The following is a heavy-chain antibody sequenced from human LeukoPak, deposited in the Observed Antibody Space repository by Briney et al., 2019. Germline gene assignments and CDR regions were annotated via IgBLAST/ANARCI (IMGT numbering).Heavy chain of an antibody. J-gene: IGHJ4*02. D-gene: IGHD6-13*01. Sequence: GGSLRLSCAASGFTFSSYWMHWVRQAPGKGLVWVSGINSDGSSTTYADSVKGRFTISRDNAKNTLSLQMNSLRAEDTAVYYCVRDPPGYSFDCWGQGTLVTVSS. CDR2: INSDGSST. CDR1: GFTFSSYW. V-gene: IGHV3-74*01. CDR3: VRDPPGYSFDC.